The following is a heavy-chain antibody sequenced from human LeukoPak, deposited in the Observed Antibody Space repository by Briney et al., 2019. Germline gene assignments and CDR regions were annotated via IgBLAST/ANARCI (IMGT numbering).Heavy chain of an antibody. CDR3: ARDLQARVILYSPDF. Sequence: GASVKVSCKASGYSFITYYMHWVRQAPGQGLGWMGLINPDSGSTNYAQNFQGRVTMTRDTSTSTVYMELSSLTSEDTAVYYCARDLQARVILYSPDFWGQGTLVTVSS. CDR2: INPDSGST. V-gene: IGHV1-46*01. CDR1: GYSFITYY. J-gene: IGHJ4*02. D-gene: IGHD2-21*01.